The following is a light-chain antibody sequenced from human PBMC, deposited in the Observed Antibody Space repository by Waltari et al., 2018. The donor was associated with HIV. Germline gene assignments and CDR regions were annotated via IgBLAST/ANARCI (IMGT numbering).Light chain of an antibody. CDR2: GAS. J-gene: IGKJ4*01. CDR3: QQYAASPLT. CDR1: QSVRSAS. Sequence: EIVLTQSPGTLSLSPGERATLSCRARQSVRSASLAWYQQKPVQAPRLLIYGASSRAPGIPDRFSGSGAVTDFILTISRLEPEDCAVYYCQQYAASPLTFGGGTKVEIK. V-gene: IGKV3-20*01.